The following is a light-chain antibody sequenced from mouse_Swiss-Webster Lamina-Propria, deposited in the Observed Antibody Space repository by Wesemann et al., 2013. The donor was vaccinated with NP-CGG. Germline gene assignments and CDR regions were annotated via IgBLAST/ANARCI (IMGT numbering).Light chain of an antibody. Sequence: SPSSMYASLGERVTITCKASQDINSYLSWFQQKPGKSPKTLIYRANRLVDGVPSRFSGSGSGQDYSLTISSLEYEDMGIYYCLQYDEFPLTFGAGTKLELK. CDR3: LQYDEFPLT. J-gene: IGKJ5*01. V-gene: IGKV14-111*01. CDR2: RAN. CDR1: QDINSY.